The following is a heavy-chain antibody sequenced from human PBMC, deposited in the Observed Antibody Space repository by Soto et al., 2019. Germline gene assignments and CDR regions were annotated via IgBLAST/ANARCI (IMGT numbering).Heavy chain of an antibody. Sequence: SETLSLTCAVSGGSISSGDYYWSWIRQPPGKGLEWIGYIYYSGSTYYNPSLKSRVTISVDTSKNQFSLKLSSVTAADTAVYYCARGYDSSAQGAFDIWGQGTMVTVSS. CDR3: ARGYDSSAQGAFDI. V-gene: IGHV4-30-4*01. CDR2: IYYSGST. CDR1: GGSISSGDYY. J-gene: IGHJ3*02. D-gene: IGHD3-22*01.